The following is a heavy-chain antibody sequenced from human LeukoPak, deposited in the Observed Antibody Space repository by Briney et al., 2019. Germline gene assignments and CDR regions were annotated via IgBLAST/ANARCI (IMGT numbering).Heavy chain of an antibody. CDR2: IYYSGST. V-gene: IGHV4-59*08. CDR3: ARHGYYGPLDAFDI. CDR1: GGSINNYY. J-gene: IGHJ3*02. D-gene: IGHD3-22*01. Sequence: PSETLSLTCTFSGGSINNYYWSWIRQPPGKGLEWIGYIYYSGSTNYNPSLKSRVTISVDTSKNQFSLKLSSVTAADTAVYYCARHGYYGPLDAFDIWGQGTMVTVSS.